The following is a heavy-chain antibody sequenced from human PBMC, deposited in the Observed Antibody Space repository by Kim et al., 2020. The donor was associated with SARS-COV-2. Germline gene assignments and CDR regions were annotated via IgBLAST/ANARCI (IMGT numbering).Heavy chain of an antibody. V-gene: IGHV3-30-3*01. Sequence: GGSLRLSCAASGFTFSSYAMHWVRQAPGKGLEWVAVISYDGSNKYYADSVKGRFTISRDNSKNTLYLQMNSLRAEDTAVYYCARGGEGGVNDYYYYYGMDVWGPGTTVTVSS. D-gene: IGHD3-10*01. CDR2: ISYDGSNK. CDR3: ARGGEGGVNDYYYYYGMDV. CDR1: GFTFSSYA. J-gene: IGHJ6*02.